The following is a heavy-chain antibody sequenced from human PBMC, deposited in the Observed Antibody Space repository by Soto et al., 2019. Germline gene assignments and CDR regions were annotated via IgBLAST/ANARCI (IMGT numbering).Heavy chain of an antibody. D-gene: IGHD3-10*01. J-gene: IGHJ6*02. Sequence: ASVKVSCKASGYTFTSYYMHWVRQAPGQGLEWMGIINPSGGSTSYAQKFQGRVTMTRDTSTSTVYMELSSLRSEDTAVYYCARDYYGWGSYLYYYYYGMDVWGQGTTVTVSS. CDR1: GYTFTSYY. CDR2: INPSGGST. V-gene: IGHV1-46*03. CDR3: ARDYYGWGSYLYYYYYGMDV.